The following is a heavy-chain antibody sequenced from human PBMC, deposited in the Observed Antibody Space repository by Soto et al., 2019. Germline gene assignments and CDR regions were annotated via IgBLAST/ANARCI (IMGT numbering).Heavy chain of an antibody. Sequence: GGSLRLSCAASGFTFSSYAMHWVRQAPGKGLEWVAVISYDGSNKYYADSVKGRFTISRDNSKNTLYLQMNSLRAEDTAVYYCARDLGQLWFKVVYGMDVWGQGTTVTVSS. V-gene: IGHV3-30-3*01. CDR3: ARDLGQLWFKVVYGMDV. CDR1: GFTFSSYA. J-gene: IGHJ6*02. D-gene: IGHD5-18*01. CDR2: ISYDGSNK.